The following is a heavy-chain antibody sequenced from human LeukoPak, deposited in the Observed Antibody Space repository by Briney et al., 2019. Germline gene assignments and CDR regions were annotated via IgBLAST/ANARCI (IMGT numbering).Heavy chain of an antibody. V-gene: IGHV4-39*07. CDR2: IYYSGST. CDR3: ARDGYGYYYMDV. CDR1: GGSISSSSYY. Sequence: ETLSLTCTVSGGSISSSSYYWGWIRQPPGKGLEWIGSIYYSGSTYYNASLKSRVSISVDTSKNQFSLKLSSVTAADTAMYYCARDGYGYYYMDVWGKGTTVTVSS. J-gene: IGHJ6*03. D-gene: IGHD5-12*01.